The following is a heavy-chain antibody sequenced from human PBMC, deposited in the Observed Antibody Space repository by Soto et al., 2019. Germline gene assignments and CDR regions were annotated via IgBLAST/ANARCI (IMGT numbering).Heavy chain of an antibody. V-gene: IGHV4-4*02. CDR1: GGSIYSNNW. Sequence: TETLSLTCAVSGGSIYSNNWWSWVRQPPGKGLEWIGEIHHSGSTNYNPSLNSRVTISVDNSKNQFSLKVNSVTAADTAVYYCARERREQLPDYYYYGMDVWGQGTTVTVSS. D-gene: IGHD6-6*01. CDR2: IHHSGST. CDR3: ARERREQLPDYYYYGMDV. J-gene: IGHJ6*02.